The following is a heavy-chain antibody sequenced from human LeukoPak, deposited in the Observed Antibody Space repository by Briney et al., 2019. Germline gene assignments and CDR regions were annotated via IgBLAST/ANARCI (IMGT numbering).Heavy chain of an antibody. CDR3: AKDRRYGDYTDAVDC. Sequence: PGGSLRLSCAASGFTFSNYWMSWVRQAPGKGLEWVAVISYDGSNKYYADSVKGRFTISRDNSKNTLYLQMNSLRAEDTAVYYCAKDRRYGDYTDAVDCWGQGTLVTVSS. V-gene: IGHV3-30*18. CDR1: GFTFSNYW. CDR2: ISYDGSNK. D-gene: IGHD4-17*01. J-gene: IGHJ4*02.